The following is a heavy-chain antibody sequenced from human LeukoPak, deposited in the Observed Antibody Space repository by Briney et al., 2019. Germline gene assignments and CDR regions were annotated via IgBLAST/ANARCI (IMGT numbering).Heavy chain of an antibody. J-gene: IGHJ4*02. V-gene: IGHV3-30*03. CDR1: GFTFSSYG. CDR2: ISYDGSNK. D-gene: IGHD3-3*01. CDR3: ARDEASGNSGFDY. Sequence: PGRSLRLSCAASGFTFSSYGMHWVRQAPGKGLEWVAVISYDGSNKYYADSVKGRFTISRDNSKNTLYLQMNSLRAEDTAVYYCARDEASGNSGFDYWGQGTLVTVSS.